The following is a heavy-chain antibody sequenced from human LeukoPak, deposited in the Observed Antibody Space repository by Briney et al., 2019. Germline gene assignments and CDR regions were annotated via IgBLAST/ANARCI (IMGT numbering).Heavy chain of an antibody. Sequence: GASVKVSCKASGGTFSSYAISWVRQAPGQGLEWMGRIIPILGIANYAQKFQGRVTITADKSTSTAYMELSSLRSEDTAAYYCARDATDSSGYYDYYYGMDVWGQGTTVTVSS. CDR2: IIPILGIA. CDR3: ARDATDSSGYYDYYYGMDV. V-gene: IGHV1-69*04. J-gene: IGHJ6*02. CDR1: GGTFSSYA. D-gene: IGHD3-22*01.